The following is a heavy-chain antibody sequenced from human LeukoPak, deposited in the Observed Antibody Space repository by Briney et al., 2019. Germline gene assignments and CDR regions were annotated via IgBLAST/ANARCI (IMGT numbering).Heavy chain of an antibody. J-gene: IGHJ4*02. CDR1: VFTFSSYE. D-gene: IGHD3-10*01. Sequence: GGSLRLSCAASVFTFSSYEMNWVRQAPGKVLEWLSYISSSGSTIYYADSVKRRSTISRDNAKNSLYLQMNSLRAEDTAVYYCAREGPYYYGSGSYYEYWGQGTLVTVSS. CDR2: ISSSGSTI. V-gene: IGHV3-48*03. CDR3: AREGPYYYGSGSYYEY.